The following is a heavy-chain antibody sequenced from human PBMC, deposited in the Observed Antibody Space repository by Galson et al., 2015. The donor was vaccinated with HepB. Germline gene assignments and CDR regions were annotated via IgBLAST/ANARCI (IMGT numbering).Heavy chain of an antibody. CDR2: VSSDENII. J-gene: IGHJ4*02. V-gene: IGHV3-30*04. CDR1: GFDVSAFA. Sequence: SLRLSCAASGFDVSAFAMHWVRQTPGKGLEWVAVVSSDENIIYYADSVRGRFTISRDNSRDTLYLQMNSLRVEDTAVYYCARTFYFDYWGQGTLVTVSS. CDR3: ARTFYFDY.